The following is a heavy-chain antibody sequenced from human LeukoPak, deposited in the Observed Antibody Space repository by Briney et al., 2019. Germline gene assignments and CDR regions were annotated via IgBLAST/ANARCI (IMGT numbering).Heavy chain of an antibody. J-gene: IGHJ4*02. CDR2: ISSDGRSA. V-gene: IGHV3-64*02. CDR1: GSTFSSFP. D-gene: IGHD3-10*01. CDR3: ARGLYHGSGKYYFDY. Sequence: PGGSLRLSCAASGSTFSSFPMSWVRQAPGKGLEYVSTISSDGRSAYYVDSVKGRFTISRDNSKNTLYLQMGSLRAEDMAVYYCARGLYHGSGKYYFDYWGQGILVTVSS.